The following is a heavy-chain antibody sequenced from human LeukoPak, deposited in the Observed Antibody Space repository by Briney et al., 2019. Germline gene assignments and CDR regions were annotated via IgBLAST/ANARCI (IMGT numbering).Heavy chain of an antibody. CDR3: AKGKWELWRYFDY. V-gene: IGHV3-33*06. CDR1: GFTFSTYA. D-gene: IGHD1-26*01. Sequence: GGSLRLSCATSGFTFSTYAIHWVRQAPGKGLEWVAVIWYDGSNEHYVDSVKGRFTISRDNSRKTLYLQMNSLRVEDTAVYYCAKGKWELWRYFDYWGQGTLVTVSS. CDR2: IWYDGSNE. J-gene: IGHJ4*02.